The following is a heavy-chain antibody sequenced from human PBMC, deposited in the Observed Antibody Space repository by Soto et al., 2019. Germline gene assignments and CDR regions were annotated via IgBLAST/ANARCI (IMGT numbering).Heavy chain of an antibody. Sequence: DVQLVESGGGLVQPGRSLRLSCAASGFTFDDYAMHWVRQAPGKGLEWVSGISWNSGSIGYADSVKGRFTISRDNAKNSLYLQMNSLRAEDTALYYCAKDDSSSLSDYFDYWGQGTLVTVSS. CDR2: ISWNSGSI. J-gene: IGHJ4*02. CDR1: GFTFDDYA. D-gene: IGHD6-13*01. CDR3: AKDDSSSLSDYFDY. V-gene: IGHV3-9*01.